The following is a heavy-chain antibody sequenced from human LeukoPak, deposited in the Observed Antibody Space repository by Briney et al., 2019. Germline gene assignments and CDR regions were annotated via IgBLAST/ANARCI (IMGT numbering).Heavy chain of an antibody. Sequence: PSETLSLTCTVSGGSISSSSYYWGWIRQPPGKGLEWIGSIYYSGSTYYNPSLKSRVTISVDTSKNQFPLKLSSVTAADTAVYYCARVISFPYYYDSSGYFDYWGQGTLVTVSS. CDR1: GGSISSSSYY. V-gene: IGHV4-39*06. D-gene: IGHD3-22*01. CDR3: ARVISFPYYYDSSGYFDY. J-gene: IGHJ4*02. CDR2: IYYSGST.